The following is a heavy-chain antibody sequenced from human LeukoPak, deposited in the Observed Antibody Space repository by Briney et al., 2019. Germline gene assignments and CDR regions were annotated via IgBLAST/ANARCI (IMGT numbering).Heavy chain of an antibody. V-gene: IGHV4-59*11. Sequence: PSETLSLTCIVSGGSISCHFWSWIRQPPGKRLEWIGYIHYSGSTNYNPSLKSRLSISVDTSRNRFSLTLSSVTAADTAVYFCARRAARTVMGYGDFNWFDPWGQGTLVTVSS. CDR2: IHYSGST. CDR3: ARRAARTVMGYGDFNWFDP. J-gene: IGHJ5*02. CDR1: GGSISCHF. D-gene: IGHD4-17*01.